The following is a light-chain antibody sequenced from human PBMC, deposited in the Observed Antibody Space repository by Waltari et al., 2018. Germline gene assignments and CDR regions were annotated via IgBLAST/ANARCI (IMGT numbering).Light chain of an antibody. CDR3: SSYISSSTLEV. Sequence: QSALTQPASVSGSPGQSITISCTGTSSDVGGYNNVSRYQQHPGKAPKLMIFDVSNRPSGVSNRFSGSKSGNTASLTISGLQAEDEADYYCSSYISSSTLEVFGGGTRLTVL. CDR2: DVS. J-gene: IGLJ3*02. CDR1: SSDVGGYNN. V-gene: IGLV2-14*03.